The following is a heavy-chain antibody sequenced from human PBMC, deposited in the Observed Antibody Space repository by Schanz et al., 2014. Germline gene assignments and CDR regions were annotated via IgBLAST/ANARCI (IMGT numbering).Heavy chain of an antibody. J-gene: IGHJ6*02. CDR3: AKGMGYCSGGTCYDCYYYGLDV. Sequence: DVQLLESGGGLVQPGGSLRLSCAASGFTFNSYAMTWVRQAPGQGLEWVSSISHSGGSKYYADSVKGRFTISRDNSENTLYLQMNSLSADDTAVFYCAKGMGYCSGGTCYDCYYYGLDVWGQGTTVTVSS. V-gene: IGHV3-23*01. D-gene: IGHD2-15*01. CDR1: GFTFNSYA. CDR2: ISHSGGSK.